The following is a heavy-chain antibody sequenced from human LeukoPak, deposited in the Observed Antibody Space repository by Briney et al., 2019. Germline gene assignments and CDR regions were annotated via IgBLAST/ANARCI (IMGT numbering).Heavy chain of an antibody. D-gene: IGHD3-9*01. Sequence: GGSLRLSCAASGFTFSSNAMSWVRQAPGKGLEWISNIRTTAEGAKYAYYADSVKGRVTISRDDGKNTLYLHMNSLRDDDTAVYYCATDQRYAFDYWGQGILVTVSS. J-gene: IGHJ4*02. CDR2: IRTTAEGAKYA. CDR1: GFTFSSNA. CDR3: ATDQRYAFDY. V-gene: IGHV3-48*02.